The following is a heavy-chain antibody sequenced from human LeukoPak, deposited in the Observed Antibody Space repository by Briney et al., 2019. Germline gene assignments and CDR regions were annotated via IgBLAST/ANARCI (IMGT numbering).Heavy chain of an antibody. J-gene: IGHJ4*02. D-gene: IGHD3-10*01. CDR1: GYTFTGYY. V-gene: IGHV1-2*06. Sequence: ASVKVSCKASGYTFTGYYMHWVRQAHGQGLEWMGRINPNSGGTNYAQKFQGRVTMTRDTSISTAYMELSRLRSDDTAVYYCAINYYGSGSYCTPVMFDYWGQGTLVTVSS. CDR2: INPNSGGT. CDR3: AINYYGSGSYCTPVMFDY.